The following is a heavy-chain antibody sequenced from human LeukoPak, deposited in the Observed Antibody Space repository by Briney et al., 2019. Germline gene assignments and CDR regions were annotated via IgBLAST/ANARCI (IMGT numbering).Heavy chain of an antibody. CDR3: ARITGYDSSGYYVDY. CDR2: IDWDDDK. J-gene: IGHJ4*02. Sequence: SGPTLASPTQTLTLTCTFSGFSLSTSGMCLSWIRQPPGKALEWLARIDWDDDKYYSTSLKTRLTISKDTSKNQVVLTMTNMDPVDTATYYCARITGYDSSGYYVDYWGQGTLVTVSS. V-gene: IGHV2-70*11. CDR1: GFSLSTSGMC. D-gene: IGHD3-22*01.